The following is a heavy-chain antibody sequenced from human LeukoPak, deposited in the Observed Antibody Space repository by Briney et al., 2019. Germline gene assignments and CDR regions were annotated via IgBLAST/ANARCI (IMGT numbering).Heavy chain of an antibody. CDR1: GFTFSNYW. CDR3: ARVFIVGSRSVFDF. CDR2: IKQDGSEK. D-gene: IGHD2-21*01. Sequence: SGGSLRLSCAASGFTFSNYWMSWVRLAPGKGLEWVANIKQDGSEKYYVDSVEGRFTISRDNAKNLLSLQMNSLRAEDTAVYHCARVFIVGSRSVFDFWGQGTLVTVSS. V-gene: IGHV3-7*01. J-gene: IGHJ4*02.